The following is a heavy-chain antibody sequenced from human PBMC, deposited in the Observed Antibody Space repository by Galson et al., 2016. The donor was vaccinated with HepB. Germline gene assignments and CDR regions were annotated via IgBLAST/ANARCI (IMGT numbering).Heavy chain of an antibody. CDR2: IYWDDDK. J-gene: IGHJ4*02. Sequence: PALVKPPQTLTLTCSFSGFSLTTSEIGVGWIRQPPGKALEWLALIYWDDDKRYSPSLKSRLTITQDTSKNQVVVTMTNMDPVDTATYFCARAQLERALDFDYWGQGTLVTVSS. V-gene: IGHV2-5*02. CDR3: ARAQLERALDFDY. D-gene: IGHD1-1*01. CDR1: GFSLTTSEIG.